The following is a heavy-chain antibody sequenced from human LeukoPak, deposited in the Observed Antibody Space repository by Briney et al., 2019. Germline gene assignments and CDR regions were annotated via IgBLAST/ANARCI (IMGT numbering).Heavy chain of an antibody. J-gene: IGHJ4*02. CDR2: IIPIFGTA. Sequence: VASVKVSCKASGGTFSSYAISWVRQAPGQGLEWMGGIIPIFGTANYAQKFQGRVTITADESTSTAYMELSSLRSEDTVVYYCARGRRYSYGKPDYWGQGTLVTVSS. CDR1: GGTFSSYA. CDR3: ARGRRYSYGKPDY. V-gene: IGHV1-69*13. D-gene: IGHD5-18*01.